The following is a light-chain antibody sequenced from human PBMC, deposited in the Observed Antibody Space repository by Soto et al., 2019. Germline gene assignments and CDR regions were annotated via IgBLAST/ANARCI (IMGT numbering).Light chain of an antibody. CDR2: DAS. V-gene: IGKV3-11*01. CDR3: QQRSNWPTRAT. CDR1: QSVSSY. Sequence: EIVLTQSPATLSLSPGERATLSCRASQSVSSYLAWYQQKPGQAPRLLIYDASNRATGIPARFSGSGSGTDFTLTISSLEPEDFAVYYCQQRSNWPTRATFGPGTKVDIK. J-gene: IGKJ3*01.